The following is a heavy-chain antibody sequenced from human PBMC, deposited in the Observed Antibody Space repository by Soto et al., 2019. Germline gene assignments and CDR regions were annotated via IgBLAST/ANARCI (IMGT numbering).Heavy chain of an antibody. J-gene: IGHJ4*01. CDR3: ARAGGSGSYYNGPVDY. CDR1: GGSISSYY. V-gene: IGHV4-59*08. Sequence: PSETLSLTCTVSGGSISSYYWSWIRQPPGKGLEWIGYIYYSGSTNYNPSLKSRVTISVDTSKNQFSLKLSSVTAADTAVYYCARAGGSGSYYNGPVDYWGHGTLVTVSS. D-gene: IGHD3-10*01. CDR2: IYYSGST.